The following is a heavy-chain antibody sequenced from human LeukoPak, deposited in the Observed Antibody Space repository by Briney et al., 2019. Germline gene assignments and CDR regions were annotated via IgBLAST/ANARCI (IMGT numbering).Heavy chain of an antibody. J-gene: IGHJ4*02. CDR1: GGSITSYC. Sequence: SETLSLTCTVAGGSITSYCWSWIRQPPGKGLEWIGYIYYSGSTNYNPSLKSRLTISVDASKTQFSLKLSSVTATDTAVYYCASLTTVTQGYFDSWGQGTLVTVSS. CDR2: IYYSGST. V-gene: IGHV4-59*08. D-gene: IGHD4-17*01. CDR3: ASLTTVTQGYFDS.